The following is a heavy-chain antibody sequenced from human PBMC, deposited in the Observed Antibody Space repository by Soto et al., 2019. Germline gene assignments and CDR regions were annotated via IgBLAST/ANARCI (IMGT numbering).Heavy chain of an antibody. CDR1: GFTFSSYS. V-gene: IGHV3-21*01. D-gene: IGHD1-1*01. CDR2: ISSSSSYI. J-gene: IGHJ4*02. CDR3: ARVLDPLNVALDY. Sequence: KPGGSLRLSCAASGFTFSSYSMNWVRQAPGKGLEWVSSISSSSSYIYYADSVKGRFTISRDNAKNSLYLQMNSLRAEDTAVYYCARVLDPLNVALDYWGQGTLVTVSS.